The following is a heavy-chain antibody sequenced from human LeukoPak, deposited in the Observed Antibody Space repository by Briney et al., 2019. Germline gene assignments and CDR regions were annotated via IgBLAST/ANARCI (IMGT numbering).Heavy chain of an antibody. CDR3: ANLGWEYYAILTGPRFDY. V-gene: IGHV3-23*01. CDR2: ISGSGGST. D-gene: IGHD3-9*01. J-gene: IGHJ4*02. CDR1: GFTFSSYA. Sequence: PGGSLRLSCAASGFTFSSYAMSWVRQAPGKGLEWVSAISGSGGSTYYADSVKGRFTISRDNSKNTLYLQMNSLRAEDTAVYYCANLGWEYYAILTGPRFDYWGQGTLVTVSS.